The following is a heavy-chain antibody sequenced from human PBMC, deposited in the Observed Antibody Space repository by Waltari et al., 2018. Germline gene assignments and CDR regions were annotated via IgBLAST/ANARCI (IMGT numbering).Heavy chain of an antibody. CDR1: GGTFSSYA. V-gene: IGHV1-69*04. J-gene: IGHJ4*02. Sequence: QVHLFHSFSYFKNAFSSVKVSCKASGGTFSSYAISWVRQAPGQGLEWMGRSSPILGIANYAQKFQGRVKITADKSTSTAYMELSSLGSEDTAVYYCARDSDYIDYWGQGTLVTVSS. CDR3: ARDSDYIDY. CDR2: SSPILGIA.